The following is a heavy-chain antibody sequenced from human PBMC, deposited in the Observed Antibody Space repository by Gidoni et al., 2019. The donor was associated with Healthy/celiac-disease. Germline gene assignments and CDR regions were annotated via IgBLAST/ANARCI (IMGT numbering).Heavy chain of an antibody. Sequence: EVQLLESGGGLVQPGGSLGLSCAASGFTFSSYAMSWVRQDPGKGLEWVSAISGSGGSTYYADSVKGRFTISRDNSKNTLYLQMNSLRAEDTAVYYCAKDPYCSGGSCYPFDYWGQGTLVTVSS. V-gene: IGHV3-23*01. CDR2: ISGSGGST. D-gene: IGHD2-15*01. CDR1: GFTFSSYA. J-gene: IGHJ4*02. CDR3: AKDPYCSGGSCYPFDY.